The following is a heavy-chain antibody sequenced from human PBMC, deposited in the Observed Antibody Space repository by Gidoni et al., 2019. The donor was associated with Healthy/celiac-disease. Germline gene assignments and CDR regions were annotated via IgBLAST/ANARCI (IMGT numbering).Heavy chain of an antibody. D-gene: IGHD3-22*01. CDR3: ARDGDYYDSSGYHSFDY. CDR1: GGSISSYY. Sequence: QVQLQESGPGLVKPSETLSLTCTVSGGSISSYYWSWIRQPPGKGLEWIGYIYYSGSTNYNPSLKSRVTISVDTSKNQFSLKLSSVTAADTAVYYCARDGDYYDSSGYHSFDYWGQGTLVTVSS. V-gene: IGHV4-59*01. CDR2: IYYSGST. J-gene: IGHJ4*02.